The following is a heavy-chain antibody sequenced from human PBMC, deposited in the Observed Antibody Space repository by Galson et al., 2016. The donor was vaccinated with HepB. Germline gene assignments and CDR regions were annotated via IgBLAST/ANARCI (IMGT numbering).Heavy chain of an antibody. V-gene: IGHV4-31*03. J-gene: IGHJ4*02. CDR2: SYYSGST. D-gene: IGHD4-23*01. Sequence: TLSLTCTVSGVSISSGGYYWSWIRQHPGKGLEWIAYSYYSGSTHYNPSLKSRVTISVDTSKNQFALKLRSVTAADTAVYYCARRGEDGGNSNYFDYWGQGTLVTVSS. CDR1: GVSISSGGYY. CDR3: ARRGEDGGNSNYFDY.